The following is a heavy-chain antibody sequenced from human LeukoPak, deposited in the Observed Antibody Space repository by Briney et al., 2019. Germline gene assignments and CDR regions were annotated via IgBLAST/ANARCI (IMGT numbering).Heavy chain of an antibody. D-gene: IGHD2-2*01. CDR1: GFTFSNYW. CDR2: IYSDESTT. Sequence: SGGSLRLACAASGFTFSNYWMHWVRQAPGEGLVWVSRIYSDESTTSYADSVKGRFTISRDNAKNTLYRQMNSLRAEDTAVYYCARDAYSDICSSTSCYNNWFDPWGQGTLVTVSS. J-gene: IGHJ5*02. CDR3: ARDAYSDICSSTSCYNNWFDP. V-gene: IGHV3-74*01.